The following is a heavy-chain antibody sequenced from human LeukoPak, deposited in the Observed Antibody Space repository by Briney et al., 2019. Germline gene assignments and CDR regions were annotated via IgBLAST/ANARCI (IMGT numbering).Heavy chain of an antibody. V-gene: IGHV4-61*02. Sequence: PSETLSLTCTVSGGSISSGSYYWSWLRQPAGKGLEWIGRIYTSGSTNYNPSLKSRVTISVDTSKNQFSLKLSSVTAADTAVYYCARIVSSSSKGGYYYYYMDVWGKGTTVTVSS. D-gene: IGHD6-6*01. CDR3: ARIVSSSSKGGYYYYYMDV. CDR2: IYTSGST. J-gene: IGHJ6*03. CDR1: GGSISSGSYY.